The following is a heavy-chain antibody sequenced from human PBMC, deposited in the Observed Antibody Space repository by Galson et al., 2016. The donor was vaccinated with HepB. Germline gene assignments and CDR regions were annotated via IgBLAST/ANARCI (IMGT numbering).Heavy chain of an antibody. CDR1: GFTFSSNW. D-gene: IGHD4-17*01. CDR3: ARDHYGALDY. CDR2: INSDGSTT. Sequence: LRLSCAASGFTFSSNWMHWVREVPEKGLVWVSHINSDGSTTNYADSVKGRFTISRDNAKNTLYLQMNSLRAEDTAVYYCARDHYGALDYWGQGTLVTVSS. J-gene: IGHJ4*02. V-gene: IGHV3-74*01.